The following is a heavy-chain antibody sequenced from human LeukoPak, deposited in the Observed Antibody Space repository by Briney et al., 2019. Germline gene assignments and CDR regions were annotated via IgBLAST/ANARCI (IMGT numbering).Heavy chain of an antibody. J-gene: IGHJ4*02. D-gene: IGHD6-6*01. CDR1: GFTFSSYG. CDR3: ASSGEYSSSSFDY. CDR2: IWYDGSNK. V-gene: IGHV3-33*01. Sequence: GGSLRLSCAASGFTFSSYGMHWVRQAPGKGLEWVAVIWYDGSNKYYADSVKGRFTISRDNSKNTLYLQMNSLRAEDTAVYYCASSGEYSSSSFDYWGQGTLVTVSS.